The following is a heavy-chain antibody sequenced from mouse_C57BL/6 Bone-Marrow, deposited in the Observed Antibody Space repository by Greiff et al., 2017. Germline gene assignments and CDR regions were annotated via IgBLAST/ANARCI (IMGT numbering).Heavy chain of an antibody. D-gene: IGHD1-1*01. V-gene: IGHV1-26*01. CDR1: GYTFTDYY. J-gene: IGHJ4*01. CDR2: INPNNGGT. Sequence: VQLQQSGPELVKPGASVKISCKASGYTFTDYYMNWVKQSHGKSLEWIGDINPNNGGTSYNQKFKGKATLTVDKSSSTAYMELRSLTSEDSAVYYCAKMGYYYGSSYEAMDYWGQGTSVTVSS. CDR3: AKMGYYYGSSYEAMDY.